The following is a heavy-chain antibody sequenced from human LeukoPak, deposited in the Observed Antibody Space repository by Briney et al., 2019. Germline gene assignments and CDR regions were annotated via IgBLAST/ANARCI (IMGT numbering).Heavy chain of an antibody. CDR3: ARIARLAAALWFDP. J-gene: IGHJ5*02. CDR1: GGSISSSSYY. CDR2: IYYSGST. D-gene: IGHD6-13*01. Sequence: SETLSLTCTVSGGSISSSSYYWGWIRQPPGKGLEWIGSIYYSGSTYYNPSLKSRVTISVDTSKNQFSLKLSSVTAADTAVYYCARIARLAAALWFDPWGQGTLVTVPS. V-gene: IGHV4-39*01.